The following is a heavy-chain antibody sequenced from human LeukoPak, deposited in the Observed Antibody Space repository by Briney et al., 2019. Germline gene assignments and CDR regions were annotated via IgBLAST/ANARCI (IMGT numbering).Heavy chain of an antibody. J-gene: IGHJ3*02. CDR2: IWYDGSNK. CDR3: ARDIGSGWGRSAFDI. Sequence: GGSLRLSCAASGFTFSSYGMHWVRQAPGKGLEWVAVIWYDGSNKYYADSVKGRFTISRDNSKNTLYLQMNSLRAEDTAVYYCARDIGSGWGRSAFDIWGQGTMVTVSS. CDR1: GFTFSSYG. V-gene: IGHV3-33*01. D-gene: IGHD6-19*01.